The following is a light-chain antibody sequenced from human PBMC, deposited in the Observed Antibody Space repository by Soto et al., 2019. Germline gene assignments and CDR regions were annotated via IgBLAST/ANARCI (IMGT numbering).Light chain of an antibody. CDR3: QQYNNGPPYT. J-gene: IGKJ2*01. Sequence: EIVMTQSPATLSVSPGERATLSCRASQSISSSLAWYQQKPGQAPRLLIYGASTRATGIPARFSGSGSGTEVTLTISSLQSEDFAVYYCQQYNNGPPYTFGQGTKLEIK. CDR2: GAS. CDR1: QSISSS. V-gene: IGKV3-15*01.